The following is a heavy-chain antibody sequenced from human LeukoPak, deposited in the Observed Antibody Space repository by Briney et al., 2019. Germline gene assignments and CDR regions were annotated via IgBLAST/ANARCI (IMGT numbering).Heavy chain of an antibody. J-gene: IGHJ5*02. CDR3: ARDGNDILAGYYMSIWFANWFDP. CDR1: GYTFASYG. V-gene: IGHV1-18*01. D-gene: IGHD3-9*01. Sequence: ASVKVSCKASGYTFASYGISWVRQAPGQGLEWMGWISAYNGNTNYAQKLQGRVTMTTDTSTSTAYIELRSLRSDDTAVYYCARDGNDILAGYYMSIWFANWFDPWGQGTLVTVSS. CDR2: ISAYNGNT.